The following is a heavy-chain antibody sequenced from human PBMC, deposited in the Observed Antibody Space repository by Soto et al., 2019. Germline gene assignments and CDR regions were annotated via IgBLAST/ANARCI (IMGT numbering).Heavy chain of an antibody. CDR2: INHRGST. J-gene: IGHJ4*02. CDR3: ARGPYCSGGSCYRSLDY. D-gene: IGHD2-15*01. CDR1: GGSFSVYY. Sequence: SETLPLTGAVFGGSFSVYYGSGIRQPPGKGLEWIGEINHRGSTNYNPSLKSRATISVDTSKNQFSLELNSVTAADTAVYYCARGPYCSGGSCYRSLDYWGQGALVTVS. V-gene: IGHV4-34*01.